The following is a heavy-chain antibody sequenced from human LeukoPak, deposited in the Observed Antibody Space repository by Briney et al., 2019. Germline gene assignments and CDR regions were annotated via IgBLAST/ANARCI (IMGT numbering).Heavy chain of an antibody. D-gene: IGHD3-10*01. V-gene: IGHV3-23*01. CDR2: ISAGGGTT. CDR3: AKAQGSGNQPFDY. CDR1: GFTFSSYA. Sequence: GGSLRLSCAASGFTFSSYAMSWVRQAPGKGLEWVSAISAGGGTTYYTDSVKGRFTISRDNSRKTLYLQVSSLGAEDTAVYYCAKAQGSGNQPFDYWGQGTLVAVSS. J-gene: IGHJ4*02.